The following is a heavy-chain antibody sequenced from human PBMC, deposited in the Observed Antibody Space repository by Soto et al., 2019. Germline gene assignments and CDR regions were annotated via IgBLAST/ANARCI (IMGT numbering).Heavy chain of an antibody. CDR1: GYSFTSYW. CDR2: IYPGDSDT. Sequence: GESLKISCKGSGYSFTSYWIGWVRQMPGKGLEWMGIIYPGDSDTRYSPSFQGQVTISADKSISTAYLQWSSLMASDTAMYYCARGAVAGRSTNWFDPWGQGTLVTVSS. CDR3: ARGAVAGRSTNWFDP. D-gene: IGHD6-19*01. J-gene: IGHJ5*02. V-gene: IGHV5-51*01.